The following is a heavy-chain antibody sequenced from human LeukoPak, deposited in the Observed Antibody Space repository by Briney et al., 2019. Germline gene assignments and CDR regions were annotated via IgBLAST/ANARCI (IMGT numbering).Heavy chain of an antibody. CDR3: AREIGGDAFDI. D-gene: IGHD4-23*01. V-gene: IGHV4-59*01. J-gene: IGHJ3*02. CDR2: IYYSGST. CDR1: GGSISSYY. Sequence: SETLSLTCTVSGGSISSYYWSWIRQPPGKGLEWIGYIYYSGSTNYNPSLKSRVTISVDTSKNQFSLRLSSVTAADTAVYYCAREIGGDAFDIWGQGTMVTVSS.